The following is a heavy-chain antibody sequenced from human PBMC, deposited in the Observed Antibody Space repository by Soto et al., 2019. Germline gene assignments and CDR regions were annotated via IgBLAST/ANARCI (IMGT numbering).Heavy chain of an antibody. CDR2: ISGSGGST. D-gene: IGHD3-16*01. Sequence: GGSLRLSCAASGFTFSSYAMSWVRQAPGKGLEWVSAISGSGGSTYYADSVKGRFTISSDNSKNTLYLQMNSLRAEDTAVYYCAKDIGWSVWEGHGTDYYYYGMDVGGQGTTVTVS. J-gene: IGHJ6*01. V-gene: IGHV3-23*01. CDR3: AKDIGWSVWEGHGTDYYYYGMDV. CDR1: GFTFSSYA.